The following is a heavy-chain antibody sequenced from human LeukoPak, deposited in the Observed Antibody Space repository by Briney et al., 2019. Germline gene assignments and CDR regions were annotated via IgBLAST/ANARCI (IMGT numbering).Heavy chain of an antibody. Sequence: GGSLRLSCAASGLTFSNYAMSWVRQAPGKGLEWVSAISGSGGSTYYADSVKGRFTISGDNSKNTLYLQMNSLRAEDTAVYYCAKDRLWFGELGCYDYWGQGTLVTVSS. V-gene: IGHV3-23*01. J-gene: IGHJ4*02. CDR2: ISGSGGST. D-gene: IGHD3-10*01. CDR1: GLTFSNYA. CDR3: AKDRLWFGELGCYDY.